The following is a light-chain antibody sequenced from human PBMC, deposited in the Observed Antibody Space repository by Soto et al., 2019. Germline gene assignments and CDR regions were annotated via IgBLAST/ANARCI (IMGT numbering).Light chain of an antibody. CDR3: QQYGSSPLT. CDR1: QTVSSSY. CDR2: VAS. Sequence: EIVLTQSPGTLSLSQGERATLSCRASQTVSSSYLAWYRQKPGQAPRLLIYVASSRATGIPDRFSGSGSGTDFTLTISRLDPEDFAVYYCQQYGSSPLTFGGVTKVDIK. J-gene: IGKJ4*01. V-gene: IGKV3-20*01.